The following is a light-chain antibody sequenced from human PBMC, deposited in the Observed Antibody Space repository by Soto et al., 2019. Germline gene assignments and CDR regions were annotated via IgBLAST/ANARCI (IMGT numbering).Light chain of an antibody. CDR2: DDS. CDR1: NIGNKG. J-gene: IGLJ2*01. V-gene: IGLV3-21*02. Sequence: SYELTQSPSVSVAPGQTARITCGGNNIGNKGVHWYQQKAGQAPVLVVHDDSERPSGIPERFSGSNSGKTATLTINRVEAGDEADYYCQVWDSRSDLPLFGGGTKLTVL. CDR3: QVWDSRSDLPL.